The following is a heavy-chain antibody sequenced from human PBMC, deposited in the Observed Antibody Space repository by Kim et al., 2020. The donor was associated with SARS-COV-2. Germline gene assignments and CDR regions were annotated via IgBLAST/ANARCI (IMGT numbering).Heavy chain of an antibody. CDR3: AKEGYYYDSSGYDFDY. D-gene: IGHD3-22*01. V-gene: IGHV3-23*01. Sequence: GKGRFTISRDNSKNTLYLQMNSLRAEDTAVYYCAKEGYYYDSSGYDFDYWGQGTLVTVSS. J-gene: IGHJ4*02.